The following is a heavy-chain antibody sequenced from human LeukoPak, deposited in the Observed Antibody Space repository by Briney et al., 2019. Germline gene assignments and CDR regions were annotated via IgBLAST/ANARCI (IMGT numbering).Heavy chain of an antibody. CDR3: TRGSIAYYYMDV. CDR1: GDSISSNSYN. CDR2: IYYSGST. D-gene: IGHD3-22*01. Sequence: SETLSLTCTVSGDSISSNSYNWGWIRQPPGKGLEWIGNIYYSGSTYYNPSLKSRVTISVDPSKNQFSLKLSSVTAADTAVYYCTRGSIAYYYMDVWGKGTTVTISS. V-gene: IGHV4-39*07. J-gene: IGHJ6*03.